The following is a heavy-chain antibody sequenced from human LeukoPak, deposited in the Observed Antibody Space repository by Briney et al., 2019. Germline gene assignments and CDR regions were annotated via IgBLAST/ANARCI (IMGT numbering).Heavy chain of an antibody. CDR1: GGTFSSYA. Sequence: SVKVSCKASGGTFSSYAISWVRQAPGQGLEWMGGIIPILGTASDAQKFQGRVTITADESTSTAYMEQSSLRSEDTAVYYCARVSTGRSYNYYYGMDVWGQGTTVTVSS. D-gene: IGHD3-16*02. J-gene: IGHJ6*02. CDR2: IIPILGTA. V-gene: IGHV1-69*13. CDR3: ARVSTGRSYNYYYGMDV.